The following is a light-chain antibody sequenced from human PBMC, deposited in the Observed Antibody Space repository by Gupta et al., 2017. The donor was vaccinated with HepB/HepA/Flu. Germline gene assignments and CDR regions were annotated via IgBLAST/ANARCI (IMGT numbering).Light chain of an antibody. CDR2: LNSDGSH. CDR1: SGHSTYA. J-gene: IGLJ2*01. CDR3: QTWGSGIPVV. V-gene: IGLV4-69*01. Sequence: QLVLTQSPSASASLGASVTLTCTLSSGHSTYAIAWHQQQPEKGPRYLMKLNSDGSHSKGDGIPDRFSGSSSGAERYLTISSLQAEDEADYYCQTWGSGIPVVFGGGTKLTVL.